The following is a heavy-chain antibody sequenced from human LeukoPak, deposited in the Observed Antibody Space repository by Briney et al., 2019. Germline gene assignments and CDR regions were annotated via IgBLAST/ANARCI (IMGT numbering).Heavy chain of an antibody. Sequence: PGGSLRLSCAASGFTFDDYTMHWVRQAPGKGLEWVSLISWNGGSTYYADSVKGRFTISRDNSKNSLYLQMNSLRAEDTAVYYCAREKLYYDYVWGSYRESYSFDSWGQGTLVTVSS. D-gene: IGHD3-16*02. CDR2: ISWNGGST. CDR1: GFTFDDYT. V-gene: IGHV3-43*01. CDR3: AREKLYYDYVWGSYRESYSFDS. J-gene: IGHJ4*02.